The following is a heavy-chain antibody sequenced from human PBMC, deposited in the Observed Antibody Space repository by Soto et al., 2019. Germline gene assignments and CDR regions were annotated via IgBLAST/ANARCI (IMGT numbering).Heavy chain of an antibody. Sequence: QVQLVQSGAEGKKPGASVKVSCKASGYTFTSYDINWVRQATGQGLEWMGWMNPNSGNTGYAQKFQGRVTMTSNTSISTAYMELSSLRSEDTAVYYCARWYCTNGVCYIDYWGQGTLVTVSS. J-gene: IGHJ4*02. CDR3: ARWYCTNGVCYIDY. CDR2: MNPNSGNT. D-gene: IGHD2-8*01. CDR1: GYTFTSYD. V-gene: IGHV1-8*01.